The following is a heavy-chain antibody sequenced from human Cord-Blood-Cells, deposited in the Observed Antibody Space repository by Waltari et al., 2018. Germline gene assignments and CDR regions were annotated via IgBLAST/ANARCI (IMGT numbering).Heavy chain of an antibody. D-gene: IGHD3-3*01. Sequence: QVQLVESGGGVVQPGRSLRLSCAASGFTFSSYGMHWVRQAPGKGLAWVAVISYDGSNKYYAESVKGRVTITRDNAKNTLYLQMNSLRAEDTAVYYCAKDPAVKLRCLEWLPGYGMDVWGQGTTVTVSS. CDR2: ISYDGSNK. V-gene: IGHV3-30*18. J-gene: IGHJ6*02. CDR1: GFTFSSYG. CDR3: AKDPAVKLRCLEWLPGYGMDV.